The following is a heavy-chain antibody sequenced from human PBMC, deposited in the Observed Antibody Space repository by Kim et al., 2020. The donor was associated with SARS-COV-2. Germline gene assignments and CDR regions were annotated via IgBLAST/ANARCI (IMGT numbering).Heavy chain of an antibody. CDR3: AREAPGSLQPPTEHNWFDP. D-gene: IGHD1-1*01. V-gene: IGHV1-2*02. CDR2: INPNSGGT. J-gene: IGHJ5*02. CDR1: GYTFTGYY. Sequence: ASVKVSCKASGYTFTGYYMHWVRQAPGQGLEWMGWINPNSGGTNYAQKFQGRVTMTRDTSISTAYMELSRLRSDDTAVYYCAREAPGSLQPPTEHNWFDPWGQGTLVTVSS.